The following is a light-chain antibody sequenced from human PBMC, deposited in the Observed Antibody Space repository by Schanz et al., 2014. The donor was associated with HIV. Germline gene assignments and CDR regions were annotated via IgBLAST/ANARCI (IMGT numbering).Light chain of an antibody. V-gene: IGKV3-20*01. CDR2: GAS. J-gene: IGKJ1*01. Sequence: EIVLTQSPGTLSLSPGERASLSCRASHRVSSNLAWYQQKPGQAPRLLIYGASRRATGIPDRFSGSGSGTDFTLTISRLEPEDFAVYYCQQYGSSRTFGQGTKVEIK. CDR3: QQYGSSRT. CDR1: HRVSSN.